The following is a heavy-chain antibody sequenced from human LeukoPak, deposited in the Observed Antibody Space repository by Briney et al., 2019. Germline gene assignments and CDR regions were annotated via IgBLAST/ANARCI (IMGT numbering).Heavy chain of an antibody. Sequence: SETLSLTCTVSGGSISSYYWSWIRQPPGKGLEWIGYIYYSGSTNYNPSLKSRVTISVDTSKNQFSLKLSSVTAADTAVYYCARQGKLLWFGELLIWFDPWGQGTLVTVSS. CDR2: IYYSGST. D-gene: IGHD3-10*01. V-gene: IGHV4-59*08. CDR1: GGSISSYY. J-gene: IGHJ5*02. CDR3: ARQGKLLWFGELLIWFDP.